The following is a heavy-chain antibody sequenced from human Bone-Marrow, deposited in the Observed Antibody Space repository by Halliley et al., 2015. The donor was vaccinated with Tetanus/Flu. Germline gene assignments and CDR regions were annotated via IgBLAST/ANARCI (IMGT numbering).Heavy chain of an antibody. CDR3: ARGLGYPYYLPLDV. D-gene: IGHD1-26*01. CDR2: ISYNGENK. V-gene: IGHV3-30*04. Sequence: SLRLSCLGSGFIFSTSAMHWVRQAPGKGLEWVAVISYNGENKFYSDSVKARFTIFRDNSKNILHLQMSSLRFEDTGVYYCARGLGYPYYLPLDVWGQGTTVTVSS. J-gene: IGHJ6*02. CDR1: GFIFSTSA.